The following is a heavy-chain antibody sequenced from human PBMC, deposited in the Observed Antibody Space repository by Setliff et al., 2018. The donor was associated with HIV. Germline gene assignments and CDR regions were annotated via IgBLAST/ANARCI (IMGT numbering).Heavy chain of an antibody. CDR3: ARRDFYEYGMDV. D-gene: IGHD3-22*01. V-gene: IGHV4-4*02. J-gene: IGHJ6*02. CDR1: GGSIRSNNW. Sequence: LSLTCAVSGGSIRSNNWWSWVRQPPGKGLEWIGDIYHTGNTNYNPSLKSRLTISVDKSKNEFSMKLNSGTAADTAVYYCARRDFYEYGMDVWGQGTTVTVSS. CDR2: IYHTGNT.